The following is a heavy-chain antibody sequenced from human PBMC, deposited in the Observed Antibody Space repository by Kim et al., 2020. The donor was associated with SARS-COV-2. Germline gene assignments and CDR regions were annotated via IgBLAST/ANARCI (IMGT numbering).Heavy chain of an antibody. Sequence: SETLSLTCTVSGGSISSSSYYWGWIRQPPGKGLEWIGSIYYGGSTYYNPSLKSRVTISVDTSKNQFSLKLSSVTATDTAVYYCARHVSPWLQFWFYFDS. CDR1: GGSISSSSYY. V-gene: IGHV4-39*01. CDR3: ARHVSPWLQFWFYFDS. D-gene: IGHD5-12*01. CDR2: IYYGGST. J-gene: IGHJ4*01.